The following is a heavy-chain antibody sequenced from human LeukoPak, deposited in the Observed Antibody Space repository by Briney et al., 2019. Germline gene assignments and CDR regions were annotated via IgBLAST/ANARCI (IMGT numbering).Heavy chain of an antibody. Sequence: GESLKISCKGSGYSFTSYWIGWVRQMPGKGLEWMGIIYPGDSDTRYSPSFQGQVTISADKSISTAYLQWSSLKASDTAMYYCARLSCSSTSCSHYYYGMDVWGKGTTVTVSS. CDR1: GYSFTSYW. J-gene: IGHJ6*04. V-gene: IGHV5-51*01. CDR2: IYPGDSDT. D-gene: IGHD2-2*01. CDR3: ARLSCSSTSCSHYYYGMDV.